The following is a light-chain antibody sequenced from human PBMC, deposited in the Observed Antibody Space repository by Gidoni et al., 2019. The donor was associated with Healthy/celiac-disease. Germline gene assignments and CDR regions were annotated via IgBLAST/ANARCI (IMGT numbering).Light chain of an antibody. J-gene: IGKJ1*01. CDR1: QFISNY. CDR2: AAY. Sequence: DIQMTQSPSSLSASVGDRVTITCRARQFISNYLAWYQQKPGKVPKLLIYAAYTLQSGVPSRFSGSGSGTDFTFTISSLQPEDGATYYCQKYNSAPWTFXXXTKVEIK. V-gene: IGKV1-27*01. CDR3: QKYNSAPWT.